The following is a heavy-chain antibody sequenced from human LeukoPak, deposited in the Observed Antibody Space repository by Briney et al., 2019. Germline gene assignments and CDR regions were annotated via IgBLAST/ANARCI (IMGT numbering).Heavy chain of an antibody. V-gene: IGHV3-53*01. D-gene: IGHD3-22*01. Sequence: PGGSLRLSCAASGFTVSSNYMSWVRQAPGKGLEWVSVIYSGGSTYYADSVKGRFTISRDNSKNTLYLQMNSLRAEDTAVYYCARDRRYDSSDEGFDYWGQGTLVTVSS. CDR3: ARDRRYDSSDEGFDY. CDR1: GFTVSSNY. J-gene: IGHJ4*02. CDR2: IYSGGST.